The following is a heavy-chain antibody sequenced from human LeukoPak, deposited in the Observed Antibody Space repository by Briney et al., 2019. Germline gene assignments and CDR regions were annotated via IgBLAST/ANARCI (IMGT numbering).Heavy chain of an antibody. D-gene: IGHD1-26*01. CDR3: ARLIVGATLDYYYMDV. V-gene: IGHV5-51*01. CDR2: IYPGDSDT. J-gene: IGHJ6*03. Sequence: GESLKISCKGSGYSFTSYWIGWVRQMPGKGLEWMGIIYPGDSDTRYSPSFRGQVTISADKSISTAYLQWSSLRASDTAMYYCARLIVGATLDYYYMDVWGKGTTVTVSS. CDR1: GYSFTSYW.